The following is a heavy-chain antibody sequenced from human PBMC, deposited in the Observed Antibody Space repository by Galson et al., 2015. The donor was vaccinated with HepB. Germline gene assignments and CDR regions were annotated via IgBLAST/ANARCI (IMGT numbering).Heavy chain of an antibody. Sequence: SLRLSCAASGFTFSSYGMHWVRQAPGKGLEWVAVIWYDGSNKYYADSVKGRFTISRDNSKNTLYLQMNSLRAEDTAVYYCARDGSGGYKDDAFDIWGQGTMVTVSS. CDR2: IWYDGSNK. D-gene: IGHD5-24*01. V-gene: IGHV3-33*08. J-gene: IGHJ3*02. CDR3: ARDGSGGYKDDAFDI. CDR1: GFTFSSYG.